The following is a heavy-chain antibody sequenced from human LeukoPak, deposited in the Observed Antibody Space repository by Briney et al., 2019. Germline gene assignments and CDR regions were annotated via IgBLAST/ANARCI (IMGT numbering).Heavy chain of an antibody. CDR1: GYTFTGNY. CDR2: IIPIFGTA. Sequence: SVKVSCKASGYTFTGNYIHWVRQAPGQGLEWMGGIIPIFGTANYAQKFQGRVTITADESTSTAYMELSSLRSEDTAVYYCARDGGEVIWGQGTLVTVSS. J-gene: IGHJ4*02. CDR3: ARDGGEVI. D-gene: IGHD3-10*01. V-gene: IGHV1-69*13.